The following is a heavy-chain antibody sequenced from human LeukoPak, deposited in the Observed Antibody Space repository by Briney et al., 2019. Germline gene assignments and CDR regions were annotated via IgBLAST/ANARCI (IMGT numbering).Heavy chain of an antibody. CDR3: ARDSAPGRAYCGGDCYSAFDI. V-gene: IGHV3-30-3*01. CDR1: GFTFSSYA. CDR2: ISYDVSNK. D-gene: IGHD2-21*02. Sequence: GGSLRLSCAASGFTFSSYAMHWVRQAPGKGLMCVAVISYDVSNKYYADYVKGRITISIDNSKNTLYLQMNSLRAEDTAVYYCARDSAPGRAYCGGDCYSAFDIWGQGTMVTVSS. J-gene: IGHJ3*02.